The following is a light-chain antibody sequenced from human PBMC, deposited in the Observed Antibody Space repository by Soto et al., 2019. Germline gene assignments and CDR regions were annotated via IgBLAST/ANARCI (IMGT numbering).Light chain of an antibody. Sequence: QPVLTQPPSASGTPGQRVNISCSGSSSNIGSNYVYWYQQLSGTAPKLLIFSSNQRPSGVPDRFSGSKSGTSASLAISGLRSEDEADYYCAAWDDSLSGWVFGGGTKLTVL. CDR3: AAWDDSLSGWV. CDR2: SSN. J-gene: IGLJ3*02. V-gene: IGLV1-47*02. CDR1: SSNIGSNY.